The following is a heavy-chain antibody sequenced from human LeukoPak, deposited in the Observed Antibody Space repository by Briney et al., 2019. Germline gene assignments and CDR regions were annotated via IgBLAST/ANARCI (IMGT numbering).Heavy chain of an antibody. D-gene: IGHD3-10*01. V-gene: IGHV1-8*01. CDR1: GYTFTSYD. CDR3: ASTMARGYYYYGMDV. CDR2: MNPNSGNT. J-gene: IGHJ6*02. Sequence: VSVKVSCKASGYTFTSYDINWVRQATGQGLEWMGWMNPNSGNTGYAQKFQGRVTMTRNTSISTAYMELSSLRSEDTAVYYCASTMARGYYYYGMDVWGQGTTVTVSS.